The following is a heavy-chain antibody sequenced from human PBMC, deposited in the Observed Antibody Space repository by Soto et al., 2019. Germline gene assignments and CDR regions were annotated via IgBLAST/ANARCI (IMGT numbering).Heavy chain of an antibody. CDR2: ISYDGSNK. CDR3: AKAAEGIAATS. J-gene: IGHJ5*02. CDR1: GFTFSSYG. Sequence: QVQLVESGGGVVQPGRSLRLSCAASGFTFSSYGMHWVRQAPGKGLEWVAVISYDGSNKYYADSVKGRFTISRDNSKNTLYLQMNSLRAEDTAVYYCAKAAEGIAATSLGQGTLDTVSS. V-gene: IGHV3-30*18. D-gene: IGHD6-13*01.